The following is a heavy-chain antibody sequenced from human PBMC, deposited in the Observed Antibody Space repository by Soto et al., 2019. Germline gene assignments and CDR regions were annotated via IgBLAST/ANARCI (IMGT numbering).Heavy chain of an antibody. D-gene: IGHD3-22*01. Sequence: QVQLQESGPGLVKPSETLSLSCTVSGGSVNTAPYYWSWIRQPPGKGLEWIGNIYYSGTTNYNPSLKSRVNISLDTSKNQFSLTLRSVTAADTAVYFCARDHHSFYDTSGYYPFFDYWGQGTLVTVSS. J-gene: IGHJ4*02. CDR3: ARDHHSFYDTSGYYPFFDY. CDR1: GGSVNTAPYY. V-gene: IGHV4-61*01. CDR2: IYYSGTT.